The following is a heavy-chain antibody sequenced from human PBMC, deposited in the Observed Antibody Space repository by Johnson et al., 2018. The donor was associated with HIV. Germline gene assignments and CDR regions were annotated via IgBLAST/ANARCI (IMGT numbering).Heavy chain of an antibody. D-gene: IGHD3-9*01. V-gene: IGHV3-66*01. J-gene: IGHJ3*02. CDR3: AKDILPLAITDAFDI. CDR1: GFTFDDYG. Sequence: VHLVESGGVVVRPGGSLRLSCAASGFTFDDYGMSWVRQAPGKGLEWVSVIYSGGSTYYADSVKGRFTISRDNSKNTLYLQMNSLRAEDTAVYYCAKDILPLAITDAFDIWGQGTLVTVSS. CDR2: IYSGGST.